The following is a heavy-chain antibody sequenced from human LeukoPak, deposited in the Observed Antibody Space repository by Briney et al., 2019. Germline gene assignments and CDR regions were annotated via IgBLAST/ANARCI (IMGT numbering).Heavy chain of an antibody. Sequence: GASVKVSCKASGYTFTSYYMHWVRQAPGQGLEWMGIINPSGGSTSYAQKFQGRVTMTRDTSTSTVYMELSSLRSEDTAVYYCARDRSRDGYNGDPRKYFQHWGQGTLVAVSS. CDR2: INPSGGST. CDR3: ARDRSRDGYNGDPRKYFQH. J-gene: IGHJ1*01. D-gene: IGHD5-24*01. V-gene: IGHV1-46*01. CDR1: GYTFTSYY.